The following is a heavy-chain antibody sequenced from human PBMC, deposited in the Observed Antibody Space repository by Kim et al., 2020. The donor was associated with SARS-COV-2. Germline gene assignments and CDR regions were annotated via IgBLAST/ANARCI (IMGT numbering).Heavy chain of an antibody. V-gene: IGHV3-33*06. CDR3: ANFES. J-gene: IGHJ4*02. CDR2: SAGSNK. Sequence: SAGSNKYYAYSVTGRFTISRDNSKTMLYLQMNSLRAEDTAVYYCANFESWGQGTLVTVSS.